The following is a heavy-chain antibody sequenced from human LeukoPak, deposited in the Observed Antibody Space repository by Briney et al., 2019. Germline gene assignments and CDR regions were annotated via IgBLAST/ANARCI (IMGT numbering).Heavy chain of an antibody. CDR3: ARWSSSLYKGYDH. CDR1: GFTFSTNS. Sequence: GGSLRLSCAASGFTFSTNSMSWVRQAPGKGLEWGSVIYSGGSTYYTDSVKGRFPFSRDNSKNTLYLQMNRLRAEDTAVYYCARWSSSLYKGYDHWGQGTLVTVSS. V-gene: IGHV3-66*02. CDR2: IYSGGST. D-gene: IGHD6-13*01. J-gene: IGHJ4*02.